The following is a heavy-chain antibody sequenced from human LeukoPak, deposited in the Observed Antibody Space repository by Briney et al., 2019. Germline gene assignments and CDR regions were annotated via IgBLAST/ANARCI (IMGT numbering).Heavy chain of an antibody. CDR1: GFTFSNYW. CDR2: INSDGLIT. V-gene: IGHV3-74*01. Sequence: GGSLRLSCAASGFTFSNYWMHWVRQAPGKGLVWVSRINSDGLITNYADSVKGRFTVSRDNPKNTLYLQMNSLRAEDTAVYYCAKDPRITIFGVDTPSDYWGQGTLVTVSS. D-gene: IGHD3-3*01. J-gene: IGHJ4*02. CDR3: AKDPRITIFGVDTPSDY.